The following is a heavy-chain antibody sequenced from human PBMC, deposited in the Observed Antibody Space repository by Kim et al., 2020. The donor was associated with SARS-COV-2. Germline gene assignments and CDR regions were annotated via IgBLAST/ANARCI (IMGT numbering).Heavy chain of an antibody. CDR1: GGSISSGDHY. D-gene: IGHD2-2*01. V-gene: IGHV4-31*03. J-gene: IGHJ4*02. CDR2: IDYSGRT. CDR3: AVCSSTSLVFDY. Sequence: SETLSLTCTVSGGSISSGDHYWSWIRQHPGKGLEWIGYIDYSGRTYYNPSLKSRVIISEDTSKNQISLKLSSVTDADTAVYYCAVCSSTSLVFDYWGQGTLVTVSS.